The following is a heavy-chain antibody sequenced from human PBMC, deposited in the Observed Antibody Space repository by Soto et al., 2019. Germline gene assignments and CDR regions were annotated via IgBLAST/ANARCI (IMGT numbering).Heavy chain of an antibody. J-gene: IGHJ4*02. CDR2: IFWDDDK. V-gene: IGHV2-5*02. D-gene: IGHD4-17*01. Sequence: QITFKESGPTLVNPKQTLALTCTFSGFSVTSDGVGVGWIRQPPGKALEWLAVIFWDDDKRYSPSLESRLSSARDTSKDQVFLTMTNTESVDTATYDCALLNDGDYTFWGQGTRVTVSS. CDR1: GFSVTSDGVG. CDR3: ALLNDGDYTF.